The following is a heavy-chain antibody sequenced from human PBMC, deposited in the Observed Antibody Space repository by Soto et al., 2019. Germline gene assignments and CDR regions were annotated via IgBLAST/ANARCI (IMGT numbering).Heavy chain of an antibody. CDR3: ARSVAVPGAHIDY. J-gene: IGHJ4*02. D-gene: IGHD6-19*01. V-gene: IGHV4-59*01. CDR1: DGSISGSY. CDR2: VYYTGST. Sequence: SETLSVTCSFYDGSISGSYWGWIRQSPGKGLEWLGYVYYTGSTNYSPSLRSRVSISVDTSKNEFSLRLSSVTAADTAVYFCARSVAVPGAHIDYWGQGTQVTVSS.